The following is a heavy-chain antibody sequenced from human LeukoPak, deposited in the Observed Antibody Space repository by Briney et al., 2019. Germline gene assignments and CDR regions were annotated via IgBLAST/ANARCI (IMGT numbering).Heavy chain of an antibody. CDR2: IIWKRHRT. CDR1: GITSDDNT. CDR3: ASEVGYRSLGY. D-gene: IGHD3-3*01. Sequence: GGSLRLSCAASGITSDDNTMHWVRQTPGRGLEWVSFIIWKRHRTHYADSVKGRFTVSRDNSKDSMYLEMNSLKTEDTGLYHCASEVGYRSLGYLGQGTLVTVSS. J-gene: IGHJ4*02. V-gene: IGHV3-43*01.